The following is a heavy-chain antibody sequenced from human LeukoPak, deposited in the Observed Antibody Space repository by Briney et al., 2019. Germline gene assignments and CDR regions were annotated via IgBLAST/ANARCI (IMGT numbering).Heavy chain of an antibody. CDR2: ISRSGSTI. V-gene: IGHV3-11*01. CDR1: GFGFSDYY. Sequence: GGSLRLFCAASGFGFSDYYMSWIRQAPGKGLEWVSYISRSGSTIHYADSVKGRFTISRDNAKNSLYLQMNSLRAEDTAVYYCAREGDGDFAINMWGQGTTVIVSS. D-gene: IGHD4-17*01. J-gene: IGHJ3*02. CDR3: AREGDGDFAINM.